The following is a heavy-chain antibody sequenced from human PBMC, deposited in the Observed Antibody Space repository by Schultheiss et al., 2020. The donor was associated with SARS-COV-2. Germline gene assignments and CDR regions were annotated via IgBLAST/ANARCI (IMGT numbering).Heavy chain of an antibody. Sequence: SETLSLTCTVSGGSISSGGYYWSWIRQHPGKGLEWIGYIYYSGSTYYNPSLKSRVTISVDTSKNQFSLKLSSVTAADTAVYYCARDAAAGNFYWGQGTLVIVSS. V-gene: IGHV4-31*03. CDR3: ARDAAAGNFY. CDR2: IYYSGST. D-gene: IGHD6-13*01. J-gene: IGHJ4*02. CDR1: GGSISSGGYY.